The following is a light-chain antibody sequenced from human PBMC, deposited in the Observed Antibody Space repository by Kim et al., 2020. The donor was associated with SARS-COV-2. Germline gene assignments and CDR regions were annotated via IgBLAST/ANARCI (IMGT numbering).Light chain of an antibody. CDR2: GAS. CDR1: QSVSSSY. V-gene: IGKV3-20*01. Sequence: EIVLTQSPGTLSLSPGERATLSCRASQSVSSSYLAWYQQKPGQAPRLLIYGASSRATGIPDRFSGSGSGTDFTLTISRLEPEDFAVYYCQQYGSSPTSHTFGRGTTLKI. J-gene: IGKJ4*01. CDR3: QQYGSSPTSHT.